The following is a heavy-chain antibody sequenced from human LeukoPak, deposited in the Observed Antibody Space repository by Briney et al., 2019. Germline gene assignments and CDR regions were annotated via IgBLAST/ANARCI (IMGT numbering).Heavy chain of an antibody. J-gene: IGHJ4*02. CDR2: INHSGST. CDR3: ARNRVVGAPNFDY. D-gene: IGHD1-26*01. CDR1: GGSFSSYY. Sequence: SETLSLTCAVYGGSFSSYYWSWIRQPPGKGLEWIGEINHSGSTNYNPSLKSRVTISVDTSKNQFSLRLTSVTAADTAVYYCARNRVVGAPNFDYWGQGTLVTVFS. V-gene: IGHV4-34*01.